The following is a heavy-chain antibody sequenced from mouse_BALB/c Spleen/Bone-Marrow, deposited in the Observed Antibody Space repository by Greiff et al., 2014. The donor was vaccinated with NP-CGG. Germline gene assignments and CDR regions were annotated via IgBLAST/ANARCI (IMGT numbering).Heavy chain of an antibody. Sequence: QVQLQQSGPELVKPGASVKISCKASGYAFSSSWMNWVKQRPGQGLEWIGRIYPGDGNTNYNGKFKGKATLTADKSSTTAYMQLSSLTSVDSAVYFCALYDYDGPSWFAYWGQGTLVTVSA. J-gene: IGHJ3*01. V-gene: IGHV1-82*01. D-gene: IGHD2-4*01. CDR1: GYAFSSSW. CDR2: IYPGDGNT. CDR3: ALYDYDGPSWFAY.